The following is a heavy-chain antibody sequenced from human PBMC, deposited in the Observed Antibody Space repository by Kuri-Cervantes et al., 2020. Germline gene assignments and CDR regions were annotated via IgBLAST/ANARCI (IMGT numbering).Heavy chain of an antibody. CDR1: GFTFSRYS. J-gene: IGHJ4*02. V-gene: IGHV3-48*04. Sequence: GGSLRLSCAASGFTFSRYSMNWVRQAPGKGLEWVSYISSSSSTIYYADSVKGRFTTSRDNSKNTLYLQMDSLRTEDTAVYFCAKESLDNRGYYSEHGIDYWGQGTLVTVSS. CDR2: ISSSSSTI. CDR3: AKESLDNRGYYSEHGIDY. D-gene: IGHD3-22*01.